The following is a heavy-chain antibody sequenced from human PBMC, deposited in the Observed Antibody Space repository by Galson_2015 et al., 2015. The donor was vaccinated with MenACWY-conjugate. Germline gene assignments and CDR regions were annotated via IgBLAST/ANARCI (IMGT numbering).Heavy chain of an antibody. J-gene: IGHJ4*02. Sequence: SVKVSCKASGYTFTSYAMHWVRQAPGQRLEWMGWINAGNGNTKYSQKFQGRVTITRDTSASTAYMELSSLRSEDTAVYYCARDGSGSYYPTYWGQGTLVTVSS. D-gene: IGHD3-10*01. CDR3: ARDGSGSYYPTY. V-gene: IGHV1-3*01. CDR2: INAGNGNT. CDR1: GYTFTSYA.